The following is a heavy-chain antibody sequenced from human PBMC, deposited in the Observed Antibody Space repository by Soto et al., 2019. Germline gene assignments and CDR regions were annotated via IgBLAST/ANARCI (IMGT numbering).Heavy chain of an antibody. D-gene: IGHD3-10*01. V-gene: IGHV1-18*01. CDR2: ISAYNGNT. CDR3: ARDVRYYGSGWFDP. CDR1: GYTFTSYG. J-gene: IGHJ5*02. Sequence: ASVKVSCKASGYTFTSYGISWVRQAPGQGLEWIGWISAYNGNTNYAQKLQGRVTMTTDTSTSTAYMELRSLRSDDTAVYYCARDVRYYGSGWFDPWGQGTLVTVSS.